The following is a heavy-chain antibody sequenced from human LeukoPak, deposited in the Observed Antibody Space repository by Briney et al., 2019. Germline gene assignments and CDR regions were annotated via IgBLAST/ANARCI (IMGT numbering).Heavy chain of an antibody. CDR1: GFTFSSYG. J-gene: IGHJ5*02. V-gene: IGHV3-33*08. Sequence: GGSLRLSCAASGFTFSSYGMHWVRQAPGKGLEWVAVIWYDGSNKYYADSVKGRFTISRDNSKNTLYLQMNSLRAEDTAVYYCARNVAGRQQLVHWFDPWGQGTLVTVSS. D-gene: IGHD6-13*01. CDR3: ARNVAGRQQLVHWFDP. CDR2: IWYDGSNK.